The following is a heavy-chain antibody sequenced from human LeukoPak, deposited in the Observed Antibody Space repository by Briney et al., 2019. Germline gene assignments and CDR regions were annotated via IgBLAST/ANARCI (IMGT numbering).Heavy chain of an antibody. CDR2: IYHSGST. CDR3: ARGARDGYNYRY. D-gene: IGHD5-24*01. J-gene: IGHJ4*02. CDR1: GGSISSGGYS. V-gene: IGHV4-30-2*01. Sequence: SETLSLTCAVSGGSISSGGYSWSWIRQPPGKGLEWIGYIYHSGSTYYNPSLKSRVTISVDRSKNQFSLKLSSVTAADTAVYYCARGARDGYNYRYWGQGTLVTVSS.